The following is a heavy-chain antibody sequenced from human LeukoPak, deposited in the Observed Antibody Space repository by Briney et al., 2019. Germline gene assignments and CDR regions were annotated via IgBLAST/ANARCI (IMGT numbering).Heavy chain of an antibody. CDR3: ARDLSGSLTIDY. V-gene: IGHV3-23*01. D-gene: IGHD1-26*01. CDR1: GFTFTNYA. CDR2: IGGSAGST. Sequence: AGGSLRLSCAASGFTFTNYAMTWVRQAPGKGLEWVSAIGGSAGSTYYADSVKGRFTISRDNAKNSLYLQMNSLRAEDTAVYYCARDLSGSLTIDYWGQGTLVTVSS. J-gene: IGHJ4*02.